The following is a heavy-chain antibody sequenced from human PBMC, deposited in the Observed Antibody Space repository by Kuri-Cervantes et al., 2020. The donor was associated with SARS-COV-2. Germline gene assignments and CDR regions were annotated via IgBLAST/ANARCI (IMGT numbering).Heavy chain of an antibody. V-gene: IGHV4-34*01. D-gene: IGHD2-2*01. J-gene: IGHJ3*02. CDR3: ARELDCSSTSCSSTKISPAAFDI. Sequence: SETLSLTCAVYGGSFSGYCWSWIRQPPGKGLEWIGEINHSGSTNYNPSLKSRVTISVDTSKNQFSLKLSSVTAADTAVYYCARELDCSSTSCSSTKISPAAFDIWGQGTMVTVSS. CDR1: GGSFSGYC. CDR2: INHSGST.